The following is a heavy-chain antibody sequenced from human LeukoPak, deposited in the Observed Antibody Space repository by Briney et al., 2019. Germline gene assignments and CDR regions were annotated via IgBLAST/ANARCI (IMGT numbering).Heavy chain of an antibody. V-gene: IGHV1-2*02. CDR1: GYTFTGYY. CDR2: INPNSGGT. D-gene: IGHD3-22*01. CDR3: ARDPRDFYYDSSGYTGTRYAFDY. Sequence: ASVKVSCKASGYTFTGYYMHWVRQAPGQGLEWMGWINPNSGGTNYAQKFQGRVTMTRDTPISTAYMELSRLRSDDTAVYYCARDPRDFYYDSSGYTGTRYAFDYWGQGTLVTVSS. J-gene: IGHJ4*02.